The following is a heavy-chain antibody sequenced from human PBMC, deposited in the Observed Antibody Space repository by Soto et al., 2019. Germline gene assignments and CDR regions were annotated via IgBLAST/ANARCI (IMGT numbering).Heavy chain of an antibody. CDR1: GFTFSSYD. V-gene: IGHV3-13*01. D-gene: IGHD3-3*01. CDR3: ARTFLYYGDYAYYGMYF. Sequence: GGSLRLSCAASGFTFSSYDMHWVRQATGKGLEWVSAIGTAGDTYYPGSVKGRFTISRENAKNSLYLQMNSLRAEDTAVYYCARTFLYYGDYAYYGMYFWGQGTTVTVS. J-gene: IGHJ6*02. CDR2: IGTAGDT.